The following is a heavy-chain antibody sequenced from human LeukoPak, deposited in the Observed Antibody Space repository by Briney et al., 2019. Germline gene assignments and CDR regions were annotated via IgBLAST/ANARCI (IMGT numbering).Heavy chain of an antibody. CDR1: GFTFSHYW. CDR3: ARGQWLAKYYFDS. J-gene: IGHJ4*02. Sequence: PGGSLRLSCAASGFTFSHYWMSWVRQAPGKGLEWVANIKQDGSEKYYVDSMKGRFTISRDNAKNSLYLQMNSLRAEDTAVYYCARGQWLAKYYFDSWGQGTLVTVSS. D-gene: IGHD6-19*01. V-gene: IGHV3-7*01. CDR2: IKQDGSEK.